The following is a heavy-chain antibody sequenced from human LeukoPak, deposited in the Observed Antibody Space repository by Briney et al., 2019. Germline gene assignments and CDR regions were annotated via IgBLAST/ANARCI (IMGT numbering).Heavy chain of an antibody. CDR2: ISGSGGST. CDR3: ARADCSSTSCYHRYYYYGMDV. CDR1: GFTFSSYA. D-gene: IGHD2-2*01. V-gene: IGHV3-23*01. J-gene: IGHJ6*02. Sequence: GSLRLSCAASGFTFSSYAMSWVRQAPGKGLEWVSAISGSGGSTYYADSVKGRFTISRDNSKNTLYLQMNSLRAEDTAVYYCARADCSSTSCYHRYYYYGMDVWGQGTTVTVSS.